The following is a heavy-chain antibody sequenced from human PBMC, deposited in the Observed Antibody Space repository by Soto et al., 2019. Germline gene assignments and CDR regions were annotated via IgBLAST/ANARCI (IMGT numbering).Heavy chain of an antibody. J-gene: IGHJ6*03. Sequence: QVQLVQSGAEVKKPGASVKVSCKASGYTFTSYGISWVRQAPGQGLEWMGWISAYNGNTNYAQKLQGRVTMTTDTSPSTAYMELSSLRSDDTAVYYCARGNTMVRGVILNYYYYYMDVWGKGTTVTVSS. D-gene: IGHD3-10*01. V-gene: IGHV1-18*01. CDR3: ARGNTMVRGVILNYYYYYMDV. CDR2: ISAYNGNT. CDR1: GYTFTSYG.